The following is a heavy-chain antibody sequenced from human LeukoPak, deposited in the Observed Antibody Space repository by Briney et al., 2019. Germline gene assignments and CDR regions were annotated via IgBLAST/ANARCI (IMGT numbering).Heavy chain of an antibody. CDR1: GGSISSGDYY. V-gene: IGHV4-30-4*08. Sequence: PSETLSLTCTVSGGSISSGDYYWSWIRQSPGKGLEWIGYIYYSGSTYYNPSLKSRVTISVDTSKNQFSLKLSSVTAAHTAVYYCARGGDYYDSSGYYRGLAFDIWGQGTTVTVSS. CDR2: IYYSGST. J-gene: IGHJ3*02. D-gene: IGHD3-22*01. CDR3: ARGGDYYDSSGYYRGLAFDI.